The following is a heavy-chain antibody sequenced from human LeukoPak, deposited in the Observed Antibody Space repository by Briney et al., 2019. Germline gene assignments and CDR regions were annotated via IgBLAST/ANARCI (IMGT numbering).Heavy chain of an antibody. CDR1: GYTFTSYY. J-gene: IGHJ4*02. V-gene: IGHV1-46*01. CDR3: ASPPADYYDSRDYFDY. D-gene: IGHD3-22*01. Sequence: GASVKVSCKASGYTFTSYYIHWVRQAPGQGLEWMGVIIPSGGSTTYAQKFQGRVTITADKSTSTAYMELSSLRSEDTAVYYCASPPADYYDSRDYFDYWGQGTLVTVSS. CDR2: IIPSGGST.